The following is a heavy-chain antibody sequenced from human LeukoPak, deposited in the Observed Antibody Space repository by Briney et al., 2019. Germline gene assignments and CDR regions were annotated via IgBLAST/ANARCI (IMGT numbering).Heavy chain of an antibody. J-gene: IGHJ4*02. CDR1: EFTVSRNY. CDR3: TRDQMNY. Sequence: QPWGSLTLPCTASEFTVSRNYMLWVRQAPGKGLEWVSLIFSNGDTHYADSVKGRFTISRDTSKNTVYLQMNSLRVEDTAMYYCTRDQMNYWGQGTRVPICS. D-gene: IGHD5-24*01. CDR2: IFSNGDT. V-gene: IGHV3-53*01.